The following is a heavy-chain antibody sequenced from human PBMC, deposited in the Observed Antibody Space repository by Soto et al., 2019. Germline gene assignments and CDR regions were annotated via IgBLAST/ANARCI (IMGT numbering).Heavy chain of an antibody. CDR1: GGIFSTYA. CDR3: ARDRDDYGSGNYYIRIDF. CDR2: IIPLFGTP. V-gene: IGHV1-69*01. J-gene: IGHJ4*02. Sequence: QVQLVQSGAEVKKPGSSVKVSCKASGGIFSTYAISWLRQAPGQGLEWMGGIIPLFGTPNYAQRFQGRVTITADESTSTAYMELSRLRYEDTAVYYCARDRDDYGSGNYYIRIDFWGQGTLVTVSS. D-gene: IGHD3-10*01.